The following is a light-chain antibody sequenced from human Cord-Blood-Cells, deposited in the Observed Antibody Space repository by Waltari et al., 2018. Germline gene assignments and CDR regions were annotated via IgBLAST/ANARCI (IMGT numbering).Light chain of an antibody. CDR2: GAS. J-gene: IGKJ3*01. V-gene: IGKV3D-15*01. CDR3: QQYNNWVT. CDR1: QSVSSN. Sequence: EIVMTQPSPTLSLCRGQRATLSCRASQSVSSNLAWYQQKPGQAPRLLIYGASTRATGIPARFSGSGSGTEFTLTISSLQSEDFAVYYCQQYNNWVTFGPGTKVDIK.